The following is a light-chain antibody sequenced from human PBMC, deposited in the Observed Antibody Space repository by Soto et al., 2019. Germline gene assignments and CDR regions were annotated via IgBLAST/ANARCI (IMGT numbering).Light chain of an antibody. V-gene: IGKV1-5*03. Sequence: DIQMTQSPSTPSASVGDRVTITCRASQSISSWLAWYQQKPGKAPKLLIYEASSSQIGVPPRFSGSGFGTEFTLTISSLQPDDFATYYCQHYKESSTFGQGTRLEIK. CDR1: QSISSW. CDR3: QHYKESST. CDR2: EAS. J-gene: IGKJ1*01.